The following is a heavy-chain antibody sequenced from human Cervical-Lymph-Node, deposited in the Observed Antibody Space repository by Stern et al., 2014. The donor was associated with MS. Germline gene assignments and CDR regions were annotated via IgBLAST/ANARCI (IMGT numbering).Heavy chain of an antibody. V-gene: IGHV5-51*01. CDR2: IHPGDSDT. D-gene: IGHD3-10*01. Sequence: EVQLVESGAEVKKPGESLKISCKGSGYSFTSYWIGWVRQMPGKGLEWMGIIHPGDSDTRYSPSFQGQVPISADKSISTAYLQWSSLKASDTAMYYCARPWGFGELRDAFDIWGQGTMVTVSS. J-gene: IGHJ3*02. CDR3: ARPWGFGELRDAFDI. CDR1: GYSFTSYW.